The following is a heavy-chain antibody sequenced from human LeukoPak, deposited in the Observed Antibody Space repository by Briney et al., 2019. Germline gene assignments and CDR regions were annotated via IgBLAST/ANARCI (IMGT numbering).Heavy chain of an antibody. V-gene: IGHV3-64D*09. CDR2: ISSNGGST. D-gene: IGHD6-13*01. Sequence: GGSLRLSCSASGFTFSSYAMHWVRQAPGKGLEYASTISSNGGSTYYADSVKGRFTISRDNSKNTLYLQMSSLRVEDSAVYYCVKGLGAAGTNYWGQGTLVTVSS. CDR1: GFTFSSYA. J-gene: IGHJ4*02. CDR3: VKGLGAAGTNY.